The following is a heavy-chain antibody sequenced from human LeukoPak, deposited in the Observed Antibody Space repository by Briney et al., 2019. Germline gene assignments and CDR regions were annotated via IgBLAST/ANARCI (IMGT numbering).Heavy chain of an antibody. CDR1: GGSFSGYY. CDR3: ASVYYDFWSVYPPPPYYFDY. CDR2: INHSGST. J-gene: IGHJ4*02. Sequence: SETLSLTCAVYGGSFSGYYCSWIRQPPGKGLEWIGEINHSGSTNYNPSLQGRVTISVDTSKNQFSMKLCSVTAADTAVYYCASVYYDFWSVYPPPPYYFDYWGQGTLVTVSS. V-gene: IGHV4-34*01. D-gene: IGHD3-3*01.